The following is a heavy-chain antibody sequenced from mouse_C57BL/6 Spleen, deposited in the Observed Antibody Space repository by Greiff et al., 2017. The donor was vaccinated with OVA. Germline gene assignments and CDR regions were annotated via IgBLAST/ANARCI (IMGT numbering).Heavy chain of an antibody. D-gene: IGHD2-3*01. CDR1: GYTFTDYY. V-gene: IGHV1-26*01. CDR2: INPNNGGT. Sequence: EVQLQQSGPELVKPGASVKISCKASGYTFTDYYMNWVKQSHGKSLEWIGDINPNNGGTSYNQKFKGKATLTVDKSSSTAYMELRSLTSEDSAVYYGARSDGYGYFDYWGQGTTLTVSS. J-gene: IGHJ2*01. CDR3: ARSDGYGYFDY.